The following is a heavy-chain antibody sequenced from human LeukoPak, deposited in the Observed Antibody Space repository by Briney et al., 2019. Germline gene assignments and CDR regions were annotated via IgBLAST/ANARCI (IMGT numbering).Heavy chain of an antibody. CDR2: ISSGGSST. CDR3: ARDFDSSWYGGNWFDP. J-gene: IGHJ5*02. Sequence: GGSLRLSCAASGFAFSNYAMNWVRQTPGKGLEWVSTISSGGSSTYYADSVKGRFTISRDNSKSTLFLQMSSLRAEDTAVYYCARDFDSSWYGGNWFDPWGQGTLVTVSS. V-gene: IGHV3-23*01. CDR1: GFAFSNYA. D-gene: IGHD6-13*01.